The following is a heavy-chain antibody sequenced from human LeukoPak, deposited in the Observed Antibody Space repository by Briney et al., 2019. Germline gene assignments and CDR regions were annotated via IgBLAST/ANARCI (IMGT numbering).Heavy chain of an antibody. D-gene: IGHD3-3*01. CDR2: ISGSGGST. V-gene: IGHV3-23*01. J-gene: IGHJ4*02. CDR1: GFSFSNTW. CDR3: AKDSPYLRFLEWLSPYPYFDY. Sequence: GGSLRLSCAASGFSFSNTWMNWIRLAPGKGLEWVSAISGSGGSTYYADSVKGRFTISRDNSKNTLYLQMNSLRAEDTAVYYCAKDSPYLRFLEWLSPYPYFDYWGQGTLVTVSS.